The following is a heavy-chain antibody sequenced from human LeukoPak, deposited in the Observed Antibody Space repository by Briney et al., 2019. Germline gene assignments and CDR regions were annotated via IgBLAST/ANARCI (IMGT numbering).Heavy chain of an antibody. J-gene: IGHJ3*02. Sequence: ASVKVSCKASGDSFTSYYMHWMRQAPGQGLEWMGIINPSGGSTSYAQKFQGRVTMTRDMSTSTVYMELCNLRSEDTAVYYCARGRHYYDSSDYYYEGDGFDIWGQGTMVTVSS. CDR3: ARGRHYYDSSDYYYEGDGFDI. CDR1: GDSFTSYY. D-gene: IGHD3-22*01. CDR2: INPSGGST. V-gene: IGHV1-46*01.